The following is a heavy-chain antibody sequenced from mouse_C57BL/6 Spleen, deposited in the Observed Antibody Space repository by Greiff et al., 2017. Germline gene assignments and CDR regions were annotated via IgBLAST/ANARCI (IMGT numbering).Heavy chain of an antibody. D-gene: IGHD2-5*01. CDR3: ARSRYSNLDAMDY. V-gene: IGHV1-9*01. Sequence: VQLQQSGAELMKPGASVKLSCKATGYTFTGYWIEWVKQRPGHGLEWIGEILPGSGSTYYNEKFTGKATFTADTYSNTAYMQLSRLTTEDSAIYCCARSRYSNLDAMDYWGQGTSVTVSS. CDR1: GYTFTGYW. J-gene: IGHJ4*01. CDR2: ILPGSGST.